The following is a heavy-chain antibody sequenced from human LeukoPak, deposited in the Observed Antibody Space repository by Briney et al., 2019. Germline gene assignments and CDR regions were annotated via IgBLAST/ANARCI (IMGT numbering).Heavy chain of an antibody. CDR2: ISSSSSYI. CDR1: GFTFSSHG. J-gene: IGHJ4*02. CDR3: AREEVAGFDY. V-gene: IGHV3-21*01. D-gene: IGHD6-19*01. Sequence: GGTLRLSCVASGFTFSSHGMNWVRQAPGKGLEWVSSISSSSSYIYYADSVKGRFTISRDNAKNSLYLQMNSLRAEDTAVYYCAREEVAGFDYWGQGTLVTVSS.